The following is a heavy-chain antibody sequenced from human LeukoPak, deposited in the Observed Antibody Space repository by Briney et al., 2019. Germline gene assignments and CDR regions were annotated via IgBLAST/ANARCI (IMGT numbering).Heavy chain of an antibody. V-gene: IGHV1-69*01. D-gene: IGHD3-22*01. CDR1: GGTFSIYA. Sequence: GASVTVSFTASGGTFSIYAISWVRQAPGQGLEWMGGIIPIFGTANYAQKFQGRVTITADESTSTAYMELSSLRSEDTAVYYCAGAKSPDDSSGYWDYYYYGMDVWGQGTTVTVSS. J-gene: IGHJ6*02. CDR2: IIPIFGTA. CDR3: AGAKSPDDSSGYWDYYYYGMDV.